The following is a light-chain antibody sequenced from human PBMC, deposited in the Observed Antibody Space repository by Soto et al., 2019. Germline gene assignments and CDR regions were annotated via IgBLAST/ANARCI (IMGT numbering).Light chain of an antibody. CDR2: DAS. Sequence: DIQMTQSPSTLSASVGDRVTITCRASQSISSWLAWYQQTPGKAPKLLIYDASSLESGVPSRFSGSGSGTEFTLTISSLQPDDFATYYCQQYNTYPLTFGGGTKVDIK. J-gene: IGKJ4*01. V-gene: IGKV1-5*01. CDR1: QSISSW. CDR3: QQYNTYPLT.